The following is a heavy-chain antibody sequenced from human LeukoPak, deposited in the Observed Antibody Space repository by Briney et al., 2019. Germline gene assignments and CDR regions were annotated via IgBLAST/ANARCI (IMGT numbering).Heavy chain of an antibody. V-gene: IGHV3-30*02. CDR2: IRYNGNNQ. D-gene: IGHD3-16*01. CDR3: AKLIGYDYVWGNLHLDY. J-gene: IGHJ4*02. Sequence: PGGSLRLSCAASGFTFNNYGMHWVRQAPGKGLEWVAFIRYNGNNQYYADSVKGRFTISRDNSKNTLYLQMNSLRAEDTAVYYCAKLIGYDYVWGNLHLDYWGQGTLVTVSS. CDR1: GFTFNNYG.